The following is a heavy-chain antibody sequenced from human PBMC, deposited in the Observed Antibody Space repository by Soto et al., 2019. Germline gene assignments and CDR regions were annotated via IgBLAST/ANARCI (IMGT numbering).Heavy chain of an antibody. Sequence: QVQLVESGGGLVKPGGSLRLSCAASGLIFSDYYMSWIRQAPGKGLEWVSYISSSGHYTKNADSVQGRFTISRDNAKNSLYLQMNNGRAEDTAVYYRARELDGIDVWGRGTRVTVSS. V-gene: IGHV3-11*05. CDR1: GLIFSDYY. J-gene: IGHJ6*02. CDR2: ISSSGHYT. CDR3: ARELDGIDV.